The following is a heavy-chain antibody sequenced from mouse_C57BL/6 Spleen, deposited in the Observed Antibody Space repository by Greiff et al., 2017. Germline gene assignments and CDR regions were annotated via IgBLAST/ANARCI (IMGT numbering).Heavy chain of an antibody. V-gene: IGHV1-64*01. Sequence: QVQLQQSGAELVKPGASVKLSCKASGYTFTSYWMHWVKQRPGQGLEWIGMIHPNSGSTNYNEKFKSKATLTVDKSSSTAYMQLSSLTSEDSAVYYCARQNSTASWFAYWGQGTLVTVSA. CDR2: IHPNSGST. CDR1: GYTFTSYW. CDR3: ARQNSTASWFAY. J-gene: IGHJ3*01.